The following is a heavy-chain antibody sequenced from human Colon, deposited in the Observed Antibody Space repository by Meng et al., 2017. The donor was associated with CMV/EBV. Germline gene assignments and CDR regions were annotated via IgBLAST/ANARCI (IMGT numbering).Heavy chain of an antibody. CDR3: VKDIAYGILIPIGEAFDF. CDR1: GFNLDDYA. Sequence: SLKISCTTSGFNLDDYAMHWVRQVPGEGLEWVAGIGWNSNSISYADSARGRFTISRDNAKNSLYLQMSSLTPGDSALYYCVKDIAYGILIPIGEAFDFWGQGTMVTVSS. CDR2: IGWNSNSI. J-gene: IGHJ3*01. V-gene: IGHV3-9*01. D-gene: IGHD2-21*01.